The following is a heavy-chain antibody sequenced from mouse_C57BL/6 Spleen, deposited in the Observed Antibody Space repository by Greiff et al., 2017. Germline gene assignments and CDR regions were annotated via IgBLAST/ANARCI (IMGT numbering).Heavy chain of an antibody. CDR2: IYIGNGYT. D-gene: IGHD1-1*01. Sequence: VQLQQPGAELVRPGSSVKMSCKTSGYTFTSYGITWVKQRPGQGLEWIGYIYIGNGYTEYNEKFKGKATLTSDTSSSTAYMKLSSLTSEDSAIYYCARRSTEVANYFDYWGQGTTLTVSS. CDR3: ARRSTEVANYFDY. J-gene: IGHJ2*01. V-gene: IGHV1-58*01. CDR1: GYTFTSYG.